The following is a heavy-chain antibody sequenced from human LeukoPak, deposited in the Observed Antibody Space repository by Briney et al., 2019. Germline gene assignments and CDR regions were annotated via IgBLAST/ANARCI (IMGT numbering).Heavy chain of an antibody. V-gene: IGHV3-74*01. D-gene: IGHD3-22*01. CDR2: INSDGINT. J-gene: IGHJ5*02. CDR3: ARDLGQYYDTSDNWFDP. Sequence: PGGSLRLSCAASGFTFSSYEMNWVRQAPGKGLVWVSRINSDGINTSYADSVKGRFTIPRDNAKNTLNLQMNSLRAEDTAVYYCARDLGQYYDTSDNWFDPWGQGTLVTVSS. CDR1: GFTFSSYE.